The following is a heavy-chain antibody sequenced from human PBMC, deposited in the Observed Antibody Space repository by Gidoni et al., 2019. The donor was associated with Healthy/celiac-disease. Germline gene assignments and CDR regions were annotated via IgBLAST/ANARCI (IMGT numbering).Heavy chain of an antibody. CDR3: ASPGFGYYYGMDV. Sequence: STYYNPSLKSRVTISVDTSKNQFSLKLSSVTAADTAVYYCASPGFGYYYGMDVWGQGTTVTVSS. CDR2: ST. D-gene: IGHD3-10*01. V-gene: IGHV4-39*01. J-gene: IGHJ6*02.